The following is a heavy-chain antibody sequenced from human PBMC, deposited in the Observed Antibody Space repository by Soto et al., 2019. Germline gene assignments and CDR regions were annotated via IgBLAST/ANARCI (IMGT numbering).Heavy chain of an antibody. J-gene: IGHJ4*02. CDR1: GGSISSSNW. D-gene: IGHD6-13*01. V-gene: IGHV4-4*02. CDR2: IYHSGST. CDR3: ARDYSSSWYGDYFDY. Sequence: SETLSLTCAVSGGSISSSNWWSWVRQPPGKGLEWIGEIYHSGSTNYNPSLKSRVTISVDKSKNQFSLKLSSVTAADTAVYYCARDYSSSWYGDYFDYWGQGPWSPSPQ.